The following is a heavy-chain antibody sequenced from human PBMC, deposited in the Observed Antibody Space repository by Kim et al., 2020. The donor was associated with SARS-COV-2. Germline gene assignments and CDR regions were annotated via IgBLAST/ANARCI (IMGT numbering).Heavy chain of an antibody. V-gene: IGHV4-39*01. CDR2: T. Sequence: TYYNPSLKSRVTISVDTSKNQFSLKLSSVTAADTAVYYCARRPYGDYRLYWGQGTLVTVSS. CDR3: ARRPYGDYRLY. J-gene: IGHJ4*02. D-gene: IGHD4-17*01.